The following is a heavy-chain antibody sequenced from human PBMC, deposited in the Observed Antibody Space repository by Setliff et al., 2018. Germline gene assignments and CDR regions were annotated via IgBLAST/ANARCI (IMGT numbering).Heavy chain of an antibody. Sequence: SVKVSCKASGGTFSSYGISWVRQAPGQGLKWMGGIIPIFGTTKYAQKFQGRVTIITDESTSTAYMELSSLTSEDTAVYYCARSFYGCFNYWGQGTLVTVSS. CDR1: GGTFSSYG. D-gene: IGHD3-10*01. CDR2: IIPIFGTT. J-gene: IGHJ4*02. CDR3: ARSFYGCFNY. V-gene: IGHV1-69*05.